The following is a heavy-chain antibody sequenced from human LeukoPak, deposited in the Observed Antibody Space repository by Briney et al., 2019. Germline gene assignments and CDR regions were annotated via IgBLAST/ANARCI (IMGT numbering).Heavy chain of an antibody. CDR3: VRSSTYHLFDD. CDR2: MYYSGST. Sequence: PSETLSLTCTVSGGSISSYNCSWIRQPPGKGLEWIGYMYYSGSTNYNPSLKSRVTISVDMSKNQFSLKLSSVTAADTAVYYCVRSSTYHLFDDWGQGTLVTVSS. J-gene: IGHJ4*02. D-gene: IGHD2-15*01. V-gene: IGHV4-59*08. CDR1: GGSISSYN.